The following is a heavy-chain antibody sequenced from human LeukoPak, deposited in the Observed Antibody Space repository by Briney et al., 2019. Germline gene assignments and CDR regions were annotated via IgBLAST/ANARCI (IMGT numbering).Heavy chain of an antibody. J-gene: IGHJ3*02. V-gene: IGHV4-39*07. Sequence: SETLSLTCIVSGGSISSSIYYWGWIRQPPGKGLEWIGSSSYTGITYYNPSLKSRVTISVDTSKNDFSLKLSSVTAADTAVYYCARDNFYNSGGGMEDGFDIWGQGTMVTVSS. CDR2: SSYTGIT. CDR3: ARDNFYNSGGGMEDGFDI. CDR1: GGSISSSIYY. D-gene: IGHD3-10*01.